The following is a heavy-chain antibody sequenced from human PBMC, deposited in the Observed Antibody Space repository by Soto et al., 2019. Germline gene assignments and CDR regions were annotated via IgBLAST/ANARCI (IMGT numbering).Heavy chain of an antibody. CDR2: LSGSGGST. CDR3: AKSMGIAVAGVIDY. J-gene: IGHJ4*02. D-gene: IGHD6-19*01. Sequence: GGSLRLSCAASGLTFSSYAMSWVRQAPGKGLEWVASLSGSGGSTYSANSVKGRFTISRDNSKNTLYLQMNSLRAEDTAVYYCAKSMGIAVAGVIDYWGQGILVTVSS. CDR1: GLTFSSYA. V-gene: IGHV3-23*01.